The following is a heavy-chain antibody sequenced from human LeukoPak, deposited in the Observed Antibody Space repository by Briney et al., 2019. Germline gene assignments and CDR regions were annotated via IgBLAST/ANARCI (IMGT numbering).Heavy chain of an antibody. D-gene: IGHD5-12*01. CDR3: AKDGVIVVTGDFDY. Sequence: PGGSLRLSCAASGFTFSSYEMNWVRQAPGKGLEWVSYISSSGSTIYYADSVKGRFTISRDNSKNTLYLQMNSLRAEDTAVYYCAKDGVIVVTGDFDYWGQGTLVTVSS. CDR1: GFTFSSYE. J-gene: IGHJ4*02. V-gene: IGHV3-48*03. CDR2: ISSSGSTI.